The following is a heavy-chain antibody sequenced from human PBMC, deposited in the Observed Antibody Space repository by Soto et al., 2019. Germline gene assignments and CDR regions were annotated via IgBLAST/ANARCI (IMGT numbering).Heavy chain of an antibody. Sequence: EVQLLESGGGLVQPGGSLRLSCAVSGFTFSSYAMSWVRQAPGKGPEWVSAISGAGGVTHYADSVRGRFTISRDNSTNTLYLQMKSLRAEDTAVYYCAKDKSRGVTVTPDYWGQGTLVTVSS. J-gene: IGHJ4*02. CDR2: ISGAGGVT. D-gene: IGHD4-17*01. CDR3: AKDKSRGVTVTPDY. V-gene: IGHV3-23*01. CDR1: GFTFSSYA.